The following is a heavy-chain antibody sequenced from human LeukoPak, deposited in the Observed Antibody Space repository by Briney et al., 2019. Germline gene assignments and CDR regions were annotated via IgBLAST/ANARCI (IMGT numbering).Heavy chain of an antibody. Sequence: GGSLRLSCAASGFTFSGSAMHWARQASGKGLEWVGRIRSKANSYATAYAVSVKGRFTISRDDSKNTAYLQMNSLKTEDTAVYYCTIAAAGTIAFDYWGQGTLVTVSS. J-gene: IGHJ4*02. CDR2: IRSKANSYAT. D-gene: IGHD6-13*01. V-gene: IGHV3-73*01. CDR1: GFTFSGSA. CDR3: TIAAAGTIAFDY.